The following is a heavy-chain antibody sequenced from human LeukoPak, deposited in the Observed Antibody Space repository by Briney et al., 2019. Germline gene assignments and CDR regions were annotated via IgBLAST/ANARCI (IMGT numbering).Heavy chain of an antibody. CDR3: TTGAVAGPYYYGMDV. Sequence: GGSLRLSCAASGFTFSNAWMSWVRQAPGKGLEWVGRIKSKTDGGTTDYAAPVKGRFTISRDDSKNTLYLQMNSLKTEDTAVYYCTTGAVAGPYYYGMDVWGKGTTATVSS. J-gene: IGHJ6*04. D-gene: IGHD6-19*01. CDR1: GFTFSNAW. V-gene: IGHV3-15*01. CDR2: IKSKTDGGTT.